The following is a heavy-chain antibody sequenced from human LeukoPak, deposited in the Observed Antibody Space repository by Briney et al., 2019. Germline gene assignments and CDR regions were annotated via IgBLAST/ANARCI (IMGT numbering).Heavy chain of an antibody. CDR2: IYYSGST. Sequence: SETLFLTCTVSGGSISISSYYWGWIRQPPGKGLEWIGSIYYSGSTYYNPSLKSRVTISVDTSKNQFSLKLSSVTAADTAVYYCARNRDSSSAGWGYYFDYWGQGTLVTVSS. CDR3: ARNRDSSSAGWGYYFDY. D-gene: IGHD6-6*01. V-gene: IGHV4-39*07. CDR1: GGSISISSYY. J-gene: IGHJ4*02.